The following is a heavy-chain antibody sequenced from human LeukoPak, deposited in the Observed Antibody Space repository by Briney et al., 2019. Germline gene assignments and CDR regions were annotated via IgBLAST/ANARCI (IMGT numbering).Heavy chain of an antibody. D-gene: IGHD6-13*01. V-gene: IGHV3-33*01. J-gene: IGHJ6*02. Sequence: GGSVSLFCAASGFNLSSYGMHCVRQAPGKGLEWVADIWYDGSNKYYAHSVKGRFTISRDNSKNTLYMQMNILRAADTAVYYCARDQKTVLHITADGRVEEYYYYYGMDVWGQGTTVTVSS. CDR1: GFNLSSYG. CDR2: IWYDGSNK. CDR3: ARDQKTVLHITADGRVEEYYYYYGMDV.